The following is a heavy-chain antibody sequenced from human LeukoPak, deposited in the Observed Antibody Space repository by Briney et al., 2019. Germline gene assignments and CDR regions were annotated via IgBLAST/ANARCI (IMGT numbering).Heavy chain of an antibody. CDR1: GFTFSSYG. J-gene: IGHJ3*02. CDR2: IRYDGSNK. CDR3: AKDPPRHSTVTYAFDI. Sequence: PGGSLRLSCAASGFTFSSYGMHWVRQAPGKGLEWVAFIRYDGSNKYYADSVKGRFTISRDNSKNTLYLQMNSLRAEDTAVYYCAKDPPRHSTVTYAFDIWGQGTMVTVSS. V-gene: IGHV3-30*02. D-gene: IGHD4-17*01.